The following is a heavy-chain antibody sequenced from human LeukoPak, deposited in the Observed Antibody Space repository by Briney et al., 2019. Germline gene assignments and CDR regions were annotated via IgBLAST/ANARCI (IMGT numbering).Heavy chain of an antibody. CDR3: AKEGDHYYDEIALFH. J-gene: IGHJ4*02. V-gene: IGHV3-30*18. CDR1: GFTFSSYG. CDR2: ISYDGSNK. D-gene: IGHD3-22*01. Sequence: GGSLRLSCAASGFTFSSYGMHWVRQAPGKGLEWVAVISYDGSNKYYADSVKGRFTISRDNSKNTLYLQMNSLRAEDTAVYYCAKEGDHYYDEIALFHWGQGTLVTVSS.